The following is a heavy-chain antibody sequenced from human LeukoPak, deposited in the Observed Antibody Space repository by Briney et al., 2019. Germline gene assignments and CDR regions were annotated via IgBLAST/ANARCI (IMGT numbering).Heavy chain of an antibody. CDR3: ARDCSGGSCYGNWFDP. J-gene: IGHJ5*02. Sequence: SETLSLTCTVSGYSISSGYYCGWIRQPPGKGLEWIGSIYHSGSTYYNPSLKSRVTMSVDTSKNQFSLKLSSVTAADTAVYYCARDCSGGSCYGNWFDPWGQGTLVTVSS. CDR2: IYHSGST. CDR1: GYSISSGYY. D-gene: IGHD2-15*01. V-gene: IGHV4-38-2*02.